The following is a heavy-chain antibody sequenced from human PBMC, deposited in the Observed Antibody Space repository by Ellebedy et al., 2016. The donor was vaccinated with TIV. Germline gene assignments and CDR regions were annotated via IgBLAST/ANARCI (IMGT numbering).Heavy chain of an antibody. J-gene: IGHJ3*02. CDR3: ARTPSNYYDSRVDAFDI. D-gene: IGHD3-22*01. CDR1: GFTFSDYY. Sequence: GGSLRLSXAASGFTFSDYYMSWIRQAPGKGLEWVSYISSSSSYTNYADSVKGRFTISRDNAKNSLYLQMNSLRAEDTAVYYCARTPSNYYDSRVDAFDIWGQGTMVTVSS. V-gene: IGHV3-11*03. CDR2: ISSSSSYT.